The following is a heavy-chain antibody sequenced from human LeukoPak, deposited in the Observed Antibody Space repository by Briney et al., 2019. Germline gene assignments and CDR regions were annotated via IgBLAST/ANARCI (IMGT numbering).Heavy chain of an antibody. J-gene: IGHJ4*02. V-gene: IGHV1-69*04. Sequence: SVKASCKASGGTFSSYAISWVRQAPGQGLEWMGRIIPILGIANYAQKFQGRVTITADKSTSTAYMELSSLRSEDTAVYYCAKGNYGYDSRGYYKPSLYYFDYWGQGTLVTVSS. CDR3: AKGNYGYDSRGYYKPSLYYFDY. D-gene: IGHD3-22*01. CDR2: IIPILGIA. CDR1: GGTFSSYA.